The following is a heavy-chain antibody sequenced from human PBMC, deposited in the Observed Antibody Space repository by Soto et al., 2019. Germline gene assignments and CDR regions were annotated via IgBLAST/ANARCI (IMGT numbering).Heavy chain of an antibody. J-gene: IGHJ6*02. CDR3: VRDGTLYYYYYGMDV. V-gene: IGHV3-64D*06. CDR2: ISSNGGST. CDR1: GFTFSSYA. Sequence: PGGSLRFSCSVSGFTFSSYAMHWVRQAPWKGLEYVSAISSNGGSTYYADSVKGRFTISRDNSKNTLYLQMSSLRAEDTAVYYCVRDGTLYYYYYGMDVWGQGTTVTVSS. D-gene: IGHD1-26*01.